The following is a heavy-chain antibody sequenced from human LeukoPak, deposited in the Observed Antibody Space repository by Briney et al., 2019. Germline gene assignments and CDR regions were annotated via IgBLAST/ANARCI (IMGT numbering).Heavy chain of an antibody. CDR2: IKHSGVS. V-gene: IGHV4-34*01. J-gene: IGHJ4*02. Sequence: SETLSHTCAVYGGSFSDYYWSWIRQTPGKGFEWIGEIKHSGVSNYNPSLKSRATISVDTSKNQFSLELNSATAADTAVYFCARGGRPAPGMFEHWGQGTLVIVSS. D-gene: IGHD2-2*01. CDR3: ARGGRPAPGMFEH. CDR1: GGSFSDYY.